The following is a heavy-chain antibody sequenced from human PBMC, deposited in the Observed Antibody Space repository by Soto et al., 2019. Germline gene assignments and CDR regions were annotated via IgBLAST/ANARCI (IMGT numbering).Heavy chain of an antibody. Sequence: ASVKVSCKASGGTLTNFINYPINWVRQAPGQGLEWMGGIVPNIGTVNYAQKFQGRVAITADKSTGTAYMELSSLRAEDTAVYYCAKDRADYSGSHPDFDYWGQGTLVTVSS. CDR1: GGTLTNFINYP. CDR2: IVPNIGTV. V-gene: IGHV1-69*06. CDR3: AKDRADYSGSHPDFDY. J-gene: IGHJ4*02. D-gene: IGHD1-26*01.